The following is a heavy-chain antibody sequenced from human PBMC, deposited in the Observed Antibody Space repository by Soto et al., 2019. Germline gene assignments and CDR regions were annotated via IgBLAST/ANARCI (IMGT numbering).Heavy chain of an antibody. CDR1: GFTFSSYA. D-gene: IGHD2-15*01. CDR2: ISYDGSNK. CDR3: ARDSYCSGGSCYSLLLDY. J-gene: IGHJ4*02. V-gene: IGHV3-30-3*01. Sequence: GGSLRLSCAASGFTFSSYAMHWVRQAPGKGLEWVAVISYDGSNKYYADSVKGRFTISRDNSKNTLYLQMNSLRAEDTAVYYCARDSYCSGGSCYSLLLDYWGQGTLVTVSS.